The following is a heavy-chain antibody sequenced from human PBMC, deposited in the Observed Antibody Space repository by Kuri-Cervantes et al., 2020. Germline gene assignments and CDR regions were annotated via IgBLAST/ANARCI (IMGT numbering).Heavy chain of an antibody. D-gene: IGHD1-26*01. CDR1: GFTFSRHA. V-gene: IGHV3-30*18. J-gene: IGHJ4*02. CDR3: VKYSGIYGASFDY. Sequence: LSLTCAASGFTFSRHAMSWVRQAPGKGLEWVAVISYDESEKHYADSVKGRFTISRDNSKNTVYLQMNSLRAEDTANYYCVKYSGIYGASFDYLGQGTLVTVSS. CDR2: ISYDESEK.